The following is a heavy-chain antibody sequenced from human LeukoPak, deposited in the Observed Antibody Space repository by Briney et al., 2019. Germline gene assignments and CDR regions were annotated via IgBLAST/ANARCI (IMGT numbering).Heavy chain of an antibody. CDR2: VDPEDGET. CDR1: GYTFTDYY. D-gene: IGHD1-26*01. V-gene: IGHV1-69-2*01. Sequence: ATVKISCKVSGYTFTDYYMHWVQQAPGKGLEWMGLVDPEDGETIYVEKFQGRVTITADTSTDTAYMELSSLRSEDTAVYYCATDLVRVGATPNNYWGQGTLVTVSS. J-gene: IGHJ4*02. CDR3: ATDLVRVGATPNNY.